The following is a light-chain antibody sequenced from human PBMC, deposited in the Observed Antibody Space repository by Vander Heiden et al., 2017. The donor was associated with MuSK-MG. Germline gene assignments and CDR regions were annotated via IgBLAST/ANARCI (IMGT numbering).Light chain of an antibody. Sequence: QSVLTQPPSASGTPGQRVTILCSGCSSNIGSNTVNWYVQLPGTAPKLLIYSNNQRPSGVPDRFSGSKSGTSASLAISGLQSEDEADYYCAAWDDSRNGPVFGGGTKLTVL. CDR1: SSNIGSNT. J-gene: IGLJ2*01. V-gene: IGLV1-44*01. CDR3: AAWDDSRNGPV. CDR2: SNN.